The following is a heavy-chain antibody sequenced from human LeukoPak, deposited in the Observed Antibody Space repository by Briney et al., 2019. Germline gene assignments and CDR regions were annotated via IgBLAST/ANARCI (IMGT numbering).Heavy chain of an antibody. CDR1: GFTFSSYA. CDR3: ASNRGRVGATHIRN. J-gene: IGHJ4*02. Sequence: PGGSLRLSCAASGFTFSSYAMHWVRQAPGEGLEWVAVISYDGSNKYYADSVKGRFTISRDNSKNTLYLQMNSLRAEDTAVYYCASNRGRVGATHIRNWGQGTLVTVSS. CDR2: ISYDGSNK. V-gene: IGHV3-30*04. D-gene: IGHD1-26*01.